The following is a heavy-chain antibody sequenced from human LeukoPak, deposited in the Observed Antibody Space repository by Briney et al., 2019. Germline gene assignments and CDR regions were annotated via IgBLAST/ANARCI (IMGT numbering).Heavy chain of an antibody. Sequence: SETLSLTCTVSGGSISSSSYYWGWIRQPPGKGLEWIGEINHSGSTNYNPSLESRVTISVDTSKNQFSLKLSSVTAADTAVYYCARGKSGGSWTGLYDYWGQGTLVTVSS. CDR2: INHSGST. D-gene: IGHD2-15*01. CDR1: GGSISSSSYY. CDR3: ARGKSGGSWTGLYDY. V-gene: IGHV4-39*07. J-gene: IGHJ4*02.